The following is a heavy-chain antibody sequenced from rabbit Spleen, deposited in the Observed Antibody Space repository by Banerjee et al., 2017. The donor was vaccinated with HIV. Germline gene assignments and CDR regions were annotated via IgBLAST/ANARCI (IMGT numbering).Heavy chain of an antibody. D-gene: IGHD1-1*01. Sequence: HLKESGGGLVQPGGSLKLSCKASGFTLSSYYMNWVRQAPGKGLEWIGYIDPVFGITYYANWVNGRFTISRDNAQNMLFLQLNSLTAADTATYFCGRDGHSRSGRIYFDLWGPGTLVTVS. J-gene: IGHJ4*01. CDR1: GFTLSSYY. CDR3: GRDGHSRSGRIYFDL. V-gene: IGHV1S7*01. CDR2: IDPVFGIT.